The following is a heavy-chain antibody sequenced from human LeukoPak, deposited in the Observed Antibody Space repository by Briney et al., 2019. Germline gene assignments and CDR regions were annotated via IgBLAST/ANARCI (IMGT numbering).Heavy chain of an antibody. D-gene: IGHD4-17*01. V-gene: IGHV3-20*04. CDR2: INWNGGST. CDR3: ARFNGDYYRIDY. CDR1: GFIFDDYG. Sequence: PGGSLRLSCAVSGFIFDDYGMSWVRQAPGEGLEWVSGINWNGGSTGYVDSVKGRFTISRDNAKNSLYLQMNSLRAEDTALYSCARFNGDYYRIDYWGQGTLVTVSS. J-gene: IGHJ4*02.